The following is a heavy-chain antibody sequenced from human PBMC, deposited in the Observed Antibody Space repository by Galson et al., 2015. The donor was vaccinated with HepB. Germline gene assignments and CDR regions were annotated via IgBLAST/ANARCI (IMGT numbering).Heavy chain of an antibody. Sequence: SLRLSCAASGFTFSSYAMHWVRQAPGKGLQYVSTISNKGDNTYYADSVKDTFTISRDNFKNTLYLQMSNLRPEDTAVYYCVKNRGTGRSEMGVYWGQGTLVTVSS. V-gene: IGHV3-64D*06. D-gene: IGHD3-10*01. CDR3: VKNRGTGRSEMGVY. CDR2: ISNKGDNT. J-gene: IGHJ4*02. CDR1: GFTFSSYA.